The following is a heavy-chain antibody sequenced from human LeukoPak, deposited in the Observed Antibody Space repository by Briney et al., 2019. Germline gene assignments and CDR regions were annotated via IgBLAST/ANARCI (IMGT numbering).Heavy chain of an antibody. Sequence: SVKVSCKASGGTFSSYAISWVRQAPGQGLEWMGGIIPIFGTANYGQKFQGRVTITADESTSTAYMELSSLRSEDTAVYYCARLRFLEWLFPGDYFDYWGQGTLVTVSS. CDR3: ARLRFLEWLFPGDYFDY. V-gene: IGHV1-69*01. D-gene: IGHD3-3*01. J-gene: IGHJ4*02. CDR1: GGTFSSYA. CDR2: IIPIFGTA.